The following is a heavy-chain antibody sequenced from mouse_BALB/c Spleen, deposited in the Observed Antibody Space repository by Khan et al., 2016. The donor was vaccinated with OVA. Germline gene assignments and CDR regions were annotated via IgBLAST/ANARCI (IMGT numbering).Heavy chain of an antibody. CDR2: IYPGSDNA. V-gene: IGHV1-81*01. J-gene: IGHJ2*01. CDR1: GYTFTYYV. D-gene: IGHD1-1*02. Sequence: QIQLVQSGPELVKPGASVKLSCKASGYTFTYYVITWVKQRTGQGLEWIGEIYPGSDNAYYNERFKGKATLTADTSSNTTHMQLSSLTSEDSAVFCGARGDGSYVYLDYWGQGTTLTVSS. CDR3: ARGDGSYVYLDY.